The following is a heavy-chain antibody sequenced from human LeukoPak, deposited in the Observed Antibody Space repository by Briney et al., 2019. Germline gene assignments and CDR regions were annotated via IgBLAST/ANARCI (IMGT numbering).Heavy chain of an antibody. D-gene: IGHD3-22*01. CDR1: GYTFTGYY. Sequence: ASVKVSRKASGYTFTGYYMHWVRQAPGQGLEWMGRINPNSGGTNYAQKFQGRVTMTRDTSISTAYMELSRLRSDDTAVYYCARVMDSSGYYYAAFDIWGQGTMVTVSS. CDR3: ARVMDSSGYYYAAFDI. CDR2: INPNSGGT. J-gene: IGHJ3*02. V-gene: IGHV1-2*06.